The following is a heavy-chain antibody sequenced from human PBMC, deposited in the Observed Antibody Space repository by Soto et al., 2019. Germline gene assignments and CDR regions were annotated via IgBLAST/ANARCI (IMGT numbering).Heavy chain of an antibody. J-gene: IGHJ4*02. Sequence: GGSLRLSCAASGFTFSSFPLSWVRQAPGKGLEWVSAISGSGDGTDYADSVKGRFTISRDNSKNTLYLQMNSLGADDTAVYSCAVPGYNSPDYWGQGALVTVSS. V-gene: IGHV3-23*01. D-gene: IGHD1-1*01. CDR1: GFTFSSFP. CDR2: ISGSGDGT. CDR3: AVPGYNSPDY.